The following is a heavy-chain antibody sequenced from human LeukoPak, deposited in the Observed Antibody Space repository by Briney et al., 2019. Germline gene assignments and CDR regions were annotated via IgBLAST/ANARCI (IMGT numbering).Heavy chain of an antibody. J-gene: IGHJ4*02. Sequence: PGGSLRLSCAASGFTFSSYAMSWVRQAPGKGLEWVSAISGSGGSTYYADSVKGRFTISRDNSKNTLYLQMNSLRAEDTAVYYCAKWCGIPYYYDSSSYYYVQCFDYWGQGTLVTVSS. D-gene: IGHD3-22*01. CDR3: AKWCGIPYYYDSSSYYYVQCFDY. CDR2: ISGSGGST. V-gene: IGHV3-23*01. CDR1: GFTFSSYA.